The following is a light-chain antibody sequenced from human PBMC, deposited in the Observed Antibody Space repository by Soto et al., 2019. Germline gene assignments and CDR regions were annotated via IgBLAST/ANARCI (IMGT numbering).Light chain of an antibody. CDR2: GAS. J-gene: IGKJ4*01. Sequence: EIVMTQSPATLSVSPGERATLSCRASQSVSGNLAWYEQKFGQAPRLLIYGASTRVTGIPARFSGSGSGTEFTLTISSLQSEDFAVYYCRQYNKWPLTFGGGTKVEIK. V-gene: IGKV3-15*01. CDR1: QSVSGN. CDR3: RQYNKWPLT.